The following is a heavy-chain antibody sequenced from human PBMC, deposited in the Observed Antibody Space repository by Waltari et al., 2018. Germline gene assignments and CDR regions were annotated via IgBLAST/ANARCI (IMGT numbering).Heavy chain of an antibody. Sequence: EVQLVESGGGLVQPGGSLRLSCAASGFTFSRYWRYWVRQAPGTGLAWGSQITSDGSKTGYADSGKGRFTSSRDNAKNTLYMEMNSLRDEDTAVYYCVRDRGMDAWGQGTTVTVSS. CDR2: ITSDGSKT. J-gene: IGHJ6*02. CDR3: VRDRGMDA. CDR1: GFTFSRYW. V-gene: IGHV3-74*01.